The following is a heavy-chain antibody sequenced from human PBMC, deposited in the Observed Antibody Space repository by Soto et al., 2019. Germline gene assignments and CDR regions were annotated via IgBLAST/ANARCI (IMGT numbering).Heavy chain of an antibody. CDR3: AKALTTCEVVTNHFDY. J-gene: IGHJ4*02. Sequence: EVQLLESGGGLVQPGGSMRLSCAASGFTFSSYAVTWVRQAPGKGLEWVSIISGIGVSIFYADSVKGRFTISRDNSNNTLYLQMHSLTAEDTAVYYCAKALTTCEVVTNHFDYWGQGTLVTVSS. CDR1: GFTFSSYA. V-gene: IGHV3-23*01. D-gene: IGHD3-3*01. CDR2: ISGIGVSI.